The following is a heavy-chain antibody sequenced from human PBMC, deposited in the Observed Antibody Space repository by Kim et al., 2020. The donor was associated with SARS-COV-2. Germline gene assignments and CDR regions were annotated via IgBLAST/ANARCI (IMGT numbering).Heavy chain of an antibody. D-gene: IGHD3-9*01. CDR2: I. V-gene: IGHV3-21*01. J-gene: IGHJ4*02. Sequence: IYDADSVKSRFTISRDNAKNSLYLQMNSLGAVDTAVYDCAGMFDWLCSDYWGQGTLVTVSS. CDR3: AGMFDWLCSDY.